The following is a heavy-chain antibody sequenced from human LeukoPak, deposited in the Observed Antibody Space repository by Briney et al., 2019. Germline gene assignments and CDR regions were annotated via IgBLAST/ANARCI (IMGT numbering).Heavy chain of an antibody. D-gene: IGHD6-19*01. CDR3: ARDSLSRGRQWLNFDY. Sequence: SETLSLTCTVSGGSISSYCWNWIRQPPGKGLEWIGYIYYSGSTNYNPSLKSRVTISVDTPKDQFSLKLSSVTAADTAVYYCARDSLSRGRQWLNFDYWGQGTLVTVSS. CDR2: IYYSGST. CDR1: GGSISSYC. V-gene: IGHV4-59*01. J-gene: IGHJ4*02.